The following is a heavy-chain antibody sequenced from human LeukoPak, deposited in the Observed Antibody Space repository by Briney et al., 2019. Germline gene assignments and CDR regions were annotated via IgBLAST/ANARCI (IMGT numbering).Heavy chain of an antibody. D-gene: IGHD5-18*01. V-gene: IGHV3-74*01. J-gene: IGHJ4*02. CDR1: GFIFSSYW. CDR2: INTDGSST. CDR3: ARSDPHSYGYYYFDY. Sequence: GGSLRLSCAASGFIFSSYWMHWVRHAPGKGLAWVSRINTDGSSTSYADSVKGRFTISRDNAKNSPYLQMNSLRAEDTAVYYCARSDPHSYGYYYFDYWGQGTLVTVSS.